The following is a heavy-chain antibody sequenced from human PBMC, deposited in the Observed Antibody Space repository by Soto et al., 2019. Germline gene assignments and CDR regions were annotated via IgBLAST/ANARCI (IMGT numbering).Heavy chain of an antibody. J-gene: IGHJ4*02. Sequence: QMQLQESGPGLVKASETLSLTCTASGDSISRSSYYWGWIRQSPGKGPAWIGSIYYTGRSHYNPSLTSRVTISVDASTNQFYLQLSSVPATDTAVDYCASQYSSSWYVGRLNYWGQGSLVTVSS. CDR3: ASQYSSSWYVGRLNY. CDR1: GDSISRSSYY. D-gene: IGHD6-13*01. CDR2: IYYTGRS. V-gene: IGHV4-39*01.